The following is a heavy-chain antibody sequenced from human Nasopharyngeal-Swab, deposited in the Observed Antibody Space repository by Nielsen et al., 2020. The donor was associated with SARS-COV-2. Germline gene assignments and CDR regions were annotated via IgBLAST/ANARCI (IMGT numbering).Heavy chain of an antibody. V-gene: IGHV3-23*01. CDR3: AKAWAAAGLSFYYYMDV. J-gene: IGHJ6*03. Sequence: WIRQPPGKGLEWVSTLSGTGESTYYADSVTGRFAISRDNSNNTLHLQVHGLRAEDTAIYFCAKAWAAAGLSFYYYMDVWGKGTTVTVSS. D-gene: IGHD6-13*01. CDR2: LSGTGEST.